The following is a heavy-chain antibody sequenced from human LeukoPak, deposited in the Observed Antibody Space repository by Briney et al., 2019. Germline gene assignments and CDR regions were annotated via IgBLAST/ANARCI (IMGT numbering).Heavy chain of an antibody. CDR3: ARDLHYYDSSGYYRPSDY. CDR2: ISSSSSYI. CDR1: GFTFSSYS. V-gene: IGHV3-21*01. J-gene: IGHJ4*02. Sequence: GGSLRLSCAASGFTFSSYSMNWVRQAPGKGLEWVSSISSSSSYIYYADPVKGRFTISRDNAKNSLYLQMNSLRAEDTAVYYCARDLHYYDSSGYYRPSDYWGQGTLVTVSS. D-gene: IGHD3-22*01.